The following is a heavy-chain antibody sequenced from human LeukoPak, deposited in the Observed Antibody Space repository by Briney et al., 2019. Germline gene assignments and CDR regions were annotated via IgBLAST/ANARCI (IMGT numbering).Heavy chain of an antibody. CDR2: ISYDGSNK. CDR3: ARRYCSGGSCSDSPFYYYYYGMDV. CDR1: GFTFSSYA. J-gene: IGHJ6*02. D-gene: IGHD2-15*01. V-gene: IGHV3-30-3*01. Sequence: RSLRLSWAASGFTFSSYAMHWVRQAPVKGLEWVAVISYDGSNKYYADSVKGRFTISRDNSKNTLYLQMNSLRAEDTAVYYCARRYCSGGSCSDSPFYYYYYGMDVWGQGTTVTVSS.